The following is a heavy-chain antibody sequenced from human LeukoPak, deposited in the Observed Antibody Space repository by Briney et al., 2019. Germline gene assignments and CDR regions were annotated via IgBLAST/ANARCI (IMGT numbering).Heavy chain of an antibody. CDR2: INPNSGGT. CDR3: ARDWARTWIQHGENWFDP. V-gene: IGHV1-2*06. Sequence: ASVKVSCKASGYTFTGYYMHWVRQAPGQGLEWMGRINPNSGGTNYAQKFQGSVTITRDTSISTAYMELSRLRSDDTAVYYCARDWARTWIQHGENWFDPWGQGTLVTVSS. J-gene: IGHJ5*02. CDR1: GYTFTGYY. D-gene: IGHD5-18*01.